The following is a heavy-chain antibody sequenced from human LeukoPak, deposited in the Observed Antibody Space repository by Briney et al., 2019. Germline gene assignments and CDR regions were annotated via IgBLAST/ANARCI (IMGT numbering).Heavy chain of an antibody. CDR2: IYHTGNI. V-gene: IGHV4-59*12. D-gene: IGHD5-24*01. CDR1: GASITSYY. J-gene: IGHJ3*02. CDR3: ARGETLDAFDI. Sequence: SETLSLTCAVSGASITSYYWTWIRQPPGKGLEWIGYIYHTGNIKYNPSLNSRVTISIDTSKNQFSLKLSSVTAADTAVYYCARGETLDAFDIWGQGTMVTVSS.